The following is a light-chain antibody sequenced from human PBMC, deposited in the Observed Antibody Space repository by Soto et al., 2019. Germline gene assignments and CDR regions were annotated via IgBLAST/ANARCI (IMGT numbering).Light chain of an antibody. CDR1: QSVSSN. Sequence: EIVMTQSPATLSVSPGERATFSCRASQSVSSNLAWYQQNPGQAPRLLIYGASTRATGIPARFSGSGSGTEFTLTNSSLLSEGFAVDYCQQYNNWPRTFGQGTKVEIK. V-gene: IGKV3-15*01. J-gene: IGKJ1*01. CDR2: GAS. CDR3: QQYNNWPRT.